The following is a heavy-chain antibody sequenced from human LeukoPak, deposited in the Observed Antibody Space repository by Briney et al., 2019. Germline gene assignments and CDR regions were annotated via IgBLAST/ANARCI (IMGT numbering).Heavy chain of an antibody. CDR3: AKGTGMVRGVPAVVDY. CDR2: ISGSGGST. D-gene: IGHD3-10*01. Sequence: PGGSLRLSCAASGFTFSSYAAHWVRQAPGKGLEWVSAISGSGGSTYYADSVKGRFTISRDNSKNTLYLQMNSLRAEDTAVYYCAKGTGMVRGVPAVVDYWGQGTLVTVSS. V-gene: IGHV3-23*01. J-gene: IGHJ4*02. CDR1: GFTFSSYA.